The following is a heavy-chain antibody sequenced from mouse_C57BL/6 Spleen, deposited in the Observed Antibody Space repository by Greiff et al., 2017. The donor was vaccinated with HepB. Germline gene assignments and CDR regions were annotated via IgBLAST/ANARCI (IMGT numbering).Heavy chain of an antibody. CDR2: IDPSDSYT. CDR1: GYTFTSYW. D-gene: IGHD1-1*01. Sequence: QVQLQQPGAELVMPGASVKLSCKASGYTFTSYWMHWVKQRPGQGLEWIGEIDPSDSYTNYNQKFKGKSTLTVDKSSSTAYMQLSSLTSEDSAVYYCARADYGSMADWGQGTLVTVSA. J-gene: IGHJ3*01. CDR3: ARADYGSMAD. V-gene: IGHV1-69*01.